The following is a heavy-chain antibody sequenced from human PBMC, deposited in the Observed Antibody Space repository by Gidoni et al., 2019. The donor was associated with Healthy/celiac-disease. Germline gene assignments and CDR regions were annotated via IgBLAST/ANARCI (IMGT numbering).Heavy chain of an antibody. V-gene: IGHV4-34*01. J-gene: IGHJ6*02. CDR3: ARGPGYYDSLS. Sequence: QVQLQQWGAGLLKPSETLSLTCAVYGGSFSGYYWSWIRQPPGKGLEWIGEINHSGSTNYNPSLKSRVTISVDTSKNQFSLKLSSVTAADTAVYYCARGPGYYDSLSWGQGTTVTVSS. CDR2: INHSGST. D-gene: IGHD3-22*01. CDR1: GGSFSGYY.